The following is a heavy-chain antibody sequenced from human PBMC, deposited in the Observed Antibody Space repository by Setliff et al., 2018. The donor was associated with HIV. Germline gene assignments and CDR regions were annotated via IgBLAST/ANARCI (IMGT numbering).Heavy chain of an antibody. D-gene: IGHD3-10*01. CDR3: ARDREAEGDAFDI. V-gene: IGHV1-69*13. CDR1: GGTFSRDA. J-gene: IGHJ3*02. CDR2: IISMFGTA. Sequence: GASVKVSCKASGGTFSRDAISWVRQAPGQGLEWMGGIISMFGTANYAQKFQGRVTITADESTNTAYMELRSLRSEDTAVYYCARDREAEGDAFDIWGQGTMVTVSS.